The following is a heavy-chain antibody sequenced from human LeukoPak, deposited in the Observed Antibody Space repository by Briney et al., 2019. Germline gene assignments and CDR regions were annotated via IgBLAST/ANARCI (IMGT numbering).Heavy chain of an antibody. J-gene: IGHJ4*02. D-gene: IGHD6-19*01. Sequence: GGSLRLSCAASGFTFSDYYMSWIRQAPGKGLEWVSYISSSGSTIYYADSVKGRFTTSRDNAKNSLYLQMNSLRAEDTAVYYCARVFRSSGWRHFDYWGQGTLVTVSS. V-gene: IGHV3-11*04. CDR2: ISSSGSTI. CDR3: ARVFRSSGWRHFDY. CDR1: GFTFSDYY.